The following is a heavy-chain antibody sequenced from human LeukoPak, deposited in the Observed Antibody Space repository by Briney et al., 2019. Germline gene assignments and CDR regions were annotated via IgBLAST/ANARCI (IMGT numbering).Heavy chain of an antibody. D-gene: IGHD1-26*01. CDR2: INPNSGGT. Sequence: ASVKVSCKASGYTFTGHFMHWVRQAPGQGLEWMGWINPNSGGTNYAQKFQGRVTMTRDTSISTAYMELSRLRSDDTAVYYCAREGIVGATTSDDAFDIWGQGTMATVSS. CDR3: AREGIVGATTSDDAFDI. J-gene: IGHJ3*02. V-gene: IGHV1-2*02. CDR1: GYTFTGHF.